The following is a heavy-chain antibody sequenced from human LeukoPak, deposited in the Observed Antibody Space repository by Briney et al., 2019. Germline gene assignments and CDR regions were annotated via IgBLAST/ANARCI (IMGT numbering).Heavy chain of an antibody. J-gene: IGHJ4*02. CDR1: GFTFSDYY. CDR2: INSDGSST. CDR3: ARDRGYSGYSD. V-gene: IGHV3-74*01. D-gene: IGHD5-12*01. Sequence: GGSLRLSCAASGFTFSDYYMSWIRQAPGKGLVWVSRINSDGSSTSYADSVKGRFTISRDNAKNTLYLQMNSLRAEDTAVYYCARDRGYSGYSDWGQGTLVTVSS.